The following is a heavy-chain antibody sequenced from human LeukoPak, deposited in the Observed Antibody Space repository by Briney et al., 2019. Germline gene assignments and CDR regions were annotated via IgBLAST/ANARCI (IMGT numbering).Heavy chain of an antibody. J-gene: IGHJ5*02. CDR1: GFTFSSYS. Sequence: PGVSLRLSCAASGFTFSSYSMNWLRQAPGKGLEWVSSISSSSSYIYYADSVKGRFTISRDNAKNSLYLKMNSLRAEDTAVYYCATDPGGRWGNGFDPWGQGTLVTVSS. CDR3: ATDPGGRWGNGFDP. CDR2: ISSSSSYI. V-gene: IGHV3-21*01. D-gene: IGHD3-16*01.